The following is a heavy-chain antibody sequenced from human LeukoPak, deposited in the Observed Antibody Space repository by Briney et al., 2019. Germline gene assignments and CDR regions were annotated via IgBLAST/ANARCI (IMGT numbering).Heavy chain of an antibody. CDR2: INHSGST. CDR1: GGSFSGYY. CDR3: ARGLSLVGATNDY. V-gene: IGHV4-34*01. J-gene: IGHJ4*02. D-gene: IGHD1-26*01. Sequence: SETLSLTCAVYGGSFSGYYWSWIRQPPGKWLEWIGEINHSGSTNYNPSLKSRVTISVDTSKNQFSLKLSSVTAADTAVYYCARGLSLVGATNDYWGQGTLVTVSS.